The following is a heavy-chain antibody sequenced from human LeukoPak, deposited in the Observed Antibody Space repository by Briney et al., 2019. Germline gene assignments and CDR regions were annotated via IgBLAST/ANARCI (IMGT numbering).Heavy chain of an antibody. D-gene: IGHD6-13*01. J-gene: IGHJ6*03. CDR2: INPHSGGT. CDR3: ASPREQQQVQLVGGYYYMDV. V-gene: IGHV1-2*02. CDR1: GYTFIGYY. Sequence: ASVKVSCKASGYTFIGYYIHWVRQAPGQGFEWMGWINPHSGGTNYAQRFQGRVTMTRDTSITTAYMELSRLRSDDTAVYYCASPREQQQVQLVGGYYYMDVWGKGTAVTVSS.